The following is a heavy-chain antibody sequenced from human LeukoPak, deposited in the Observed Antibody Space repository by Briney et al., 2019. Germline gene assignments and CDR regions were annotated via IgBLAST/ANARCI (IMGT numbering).Heavy chain of an antibody. D-gene: IGHD1-26*01. Sequence: SETLSLTCAVYGGSFSGYYWSWIRQPPGKGLEWIGEINHSGSTNYNPSLKSRVTISVDTSKNRFSLKLSSVTAADTAVYYCARGSPYDVGATTVCDYWGQGTLVTVSS. CDR2: INHSGST. V-gene: IGHV4-34*01. CDR1: GGSFSGYY. J-gene: IGHJ4*02. CDR3: ARGSPYDVGATTVCDY.